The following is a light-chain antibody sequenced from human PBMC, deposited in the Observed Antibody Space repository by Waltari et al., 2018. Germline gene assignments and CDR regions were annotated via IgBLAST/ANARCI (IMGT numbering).Light chain of an antibody. CDR2: NTS. V-gene: IGKV3-20*01. Sequence: EIVLTQSPDPLSLSPGARATLSCRARHRVTGSFLAWYQQKSGQSPRLLIYNTSNRATGSPDRFSGSGSGQHFTLTISRLEPEDFAVYYCQQYGASPSFGGGTKVEVK. CDR1: HRVTGSF. J-gene: IGKJ4*01. CDR3: QQYGASPS.